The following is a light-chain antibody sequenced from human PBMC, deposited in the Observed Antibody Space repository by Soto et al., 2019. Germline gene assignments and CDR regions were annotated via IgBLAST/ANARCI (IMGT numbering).Light chain of an antibody. V-gene: IGKV3-15*01. CDR3: QHCSWHPFNVT. CDR2: DAF. Sequence: EIVMTQSPATLSVSPGERATLSCRASQSVSSNLAWYQQKPGQAPRLLIYDAFSRATGIPARFSGSGSGTEYTLPLSSLQSEDSAVYYRQHCSWHPFNVTFGGGTKVEIK. CDR1: QSVSSN. J-gene: IGKJ4*01.